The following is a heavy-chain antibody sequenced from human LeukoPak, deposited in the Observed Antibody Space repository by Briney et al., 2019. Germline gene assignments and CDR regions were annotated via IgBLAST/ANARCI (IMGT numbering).Heavy chain of an antibody. Sequence: PSETLSLTCTVSGGSTSSYYWSWIRQPPGKGLEWIGYIYYSGSTNYNPSLKSRVTISVDTSKNQFSLKLSSVTAADTAVYYCARAGSSVLRYLDYWGQGTLVTVSS. CDR1: GGSTSSYY. J-gene: IGHJ4*02. CDR3: ARAGSSVLRYLDY. V-gene: IGHV4-59*01. D-gene: IGHD1-26*01. CDR2: IYYSGST.